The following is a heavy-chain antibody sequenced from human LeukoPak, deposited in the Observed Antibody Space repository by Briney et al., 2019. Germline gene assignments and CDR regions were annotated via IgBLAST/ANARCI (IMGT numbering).Heavy chain of an antibody. Sequence: GGSLRLFCAASGFTISSNYMSWVRQAPGKGLEWVSVIYSGGSPYYADSVKGRFTIPRDNSKNTLYLQMNSLRAEDTAVYYCAREGGDLLGETAPRDYYYYGMDVWGQGTTVTVSS. V-gene: IGHV3-66*01. CDR2: IYSGGSP. D-gene: IGHD5-18*01. J-gene: IGHJ6*02. CDR3: AREGGDLLGETAPRDYYYYGMDV. CDR1: GFTISSNY.